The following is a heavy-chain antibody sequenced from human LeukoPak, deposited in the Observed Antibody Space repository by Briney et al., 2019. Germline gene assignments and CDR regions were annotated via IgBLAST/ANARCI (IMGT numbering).Heavy chain of an antibody. D-gene: IGHD3-10*01. CDR3: ARAINYYGSGSDYFDY. J-gene: IGHJ4*02. CDR2: IKQDGSEK. CDR1: GFTFSSYA. V-gene: IGHV3-7*04. Sequence: GGSLRLSCAASGFTFSSYAMHWVRQAPGKGLEWVANIKQDGSEKYYVDSVKGRFTISRDNAKNSLYLQMNSLRAEDTAVYYCARAINYYGSGSDYFDYWGQGTLVTVSS.